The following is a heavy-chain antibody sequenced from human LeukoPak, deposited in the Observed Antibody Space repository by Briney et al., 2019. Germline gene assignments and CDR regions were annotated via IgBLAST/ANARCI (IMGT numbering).Heavy chain of an antibody. Sequence: GAYLQTSFDTFGYRFTSNWFAWVRQLPGQGQEWMGIIYYGDSDTSYRPSFQGQVTISADKSISTAYRQWSSLKAADTAMYYCARPLEKNDAFDISGQGTMVTVSS. V-gene: IGHV5-51*01. J-gene: IGHJ3*02. D-gene: IGHD3-3*01. CDR3: ARPLEKNDAFDI. CDR1: GYRFTSNW. CDR2: IYYGDSDT.